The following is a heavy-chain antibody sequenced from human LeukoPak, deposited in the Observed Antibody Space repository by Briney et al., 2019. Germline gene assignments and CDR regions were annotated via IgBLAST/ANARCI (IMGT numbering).Heavy chain of an antibody. D-gene: IGHD1-1*01. CDR3: AKDSRNDRANNWFDP. V-gene: IGHV3-23*01. J-gene: IGHJ5*02. Sequence: PGGSLRLSCAASGFTFSSYAMSWVRQAPGKGLEWASAISGSGGSTYYADSVKGRFTISRDNSKNTLYLQMNSLRAEDTAVYYCAKDSRNDRANNWFDPWGQGTLVTVSS. CDR1: GFTFSSYA. CDR2: ISGSGGST.